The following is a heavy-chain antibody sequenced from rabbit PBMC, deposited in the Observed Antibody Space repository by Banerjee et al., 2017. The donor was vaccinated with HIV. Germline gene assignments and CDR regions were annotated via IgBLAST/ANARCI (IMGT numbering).Heavy chain of an antibody. CDR2: IGAGSSGTT. CDR1: GFSFSNKYV. J-gene: IGHJ4*01. V-gene: IGHV1S45*01. CDR3: ARDRDGDAGYGSLAL. Sequence: QEQLEESGGDLVKPEGSLTLTCTASGFSFSNKYVMCWVRQAPGKGLEWIACIGAGSSGTTYYASWAKGRFTISKTSSTTVTLQMTSLTAADTATYFCARDRDGDAGYGSLALWGPGTLVTVS. D-gene: IGHD7-1*01.